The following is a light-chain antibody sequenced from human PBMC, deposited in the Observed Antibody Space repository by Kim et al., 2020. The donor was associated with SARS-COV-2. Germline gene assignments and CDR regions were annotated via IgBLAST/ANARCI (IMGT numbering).Light chain of an antibody. CDR1: TSTIANNT. CDR3: AAWDDRLNGWV. J-gene: IGLJ3*02. CDR2: YDD. V-gene: IGLV1-36*01. Sequence: QRVTLSCSGSTSTIANNTLNWYQQLSGKAPTLRTYYDDLLTSRVSDPFSGSQSGTSASLAISGVQSEEEADYYSAAWDDRLNGWVFGGGTQLTVL.